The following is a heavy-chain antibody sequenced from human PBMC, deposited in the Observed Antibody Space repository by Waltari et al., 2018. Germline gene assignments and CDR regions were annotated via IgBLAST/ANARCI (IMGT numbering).Heavy chain of an antibody. CDR1: GFTFGDYS. V-gene: IGHV3-49*04. CDR3: KSTGGY. CDR2: NKNKSYGGTT. D-gene: IGHD1-26*01. Sequence: EVQLVEAGGGLVQQGRSLRLSCTASGFTFGDYSMSWVRQAPGKGLVWVGFNKNKSYGGTTEYAASVKGRFTISRDDSKSIAYLQMNSLKTDDTAVYYCKSTGGYWGQGTLVTVSS. J-gene: IGHJ4*02.